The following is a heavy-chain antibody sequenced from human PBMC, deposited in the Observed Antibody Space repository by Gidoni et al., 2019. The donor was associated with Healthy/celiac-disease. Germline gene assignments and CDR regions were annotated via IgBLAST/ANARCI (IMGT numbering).Heavy chain of an antibody. J-gene: IGHJ4*02. D-gene: IGHD6-19*01. CDR3: ARRGDELIAVAGEFDY. CDR2: IYPGDSGT. Sequence: EVQLVQSGAEVKKPGESLKIPCKGSVYSFTSYWIGWVRQMPGKGLEWMGIIYPGDSGTRYSPSFQGKVTISADKSISTAYLQWSSRKASDTAMYYCARRGDELIAVAGEFDYWGQGTLVTVSS. CDR1: VYSFTSYW. V-gene: IGHV5-51*03.